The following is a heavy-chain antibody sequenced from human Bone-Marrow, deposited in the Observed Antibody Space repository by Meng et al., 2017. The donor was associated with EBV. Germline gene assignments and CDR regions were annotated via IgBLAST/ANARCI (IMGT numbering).Heavy chain of an antibody. CDR3: ARSACGGSCYSWGYSYGYFDY. CDR1: CGSFSGYY. Sequence: QVQLQQWGAGLLKPSETLSLTCAVYCGSFSGYYLSWIRQPPGKGLEWIGEINHSGSTNYNPSLKSRVTISVDTSKNQFSLKLSSVTAADTAVYYCARSACGGSCYSWGYSYGYFDYWGQGTLVTVSS. D-gene: IGHD2-15*01. J-gene: IGHJ4*02. CDR2: INHSGST. V-gene: IGHV4-34*01.